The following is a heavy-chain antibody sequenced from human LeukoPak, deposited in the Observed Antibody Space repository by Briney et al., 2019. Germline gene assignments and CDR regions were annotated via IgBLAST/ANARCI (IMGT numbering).Heavy chain of an antibody. J-gene: IGHJ4*02. D-gene: IGHD6-13*01. CDR1: GGSISTTSSY. CDR2: IYYDGST. V-gene: IGHV4-39*01. Sequence: SETLSLTCTVSGGSISTTSSYWGWVRQPPGKGLEWIGSIYYDGSTHYNPSLKSRVTISVDTSKNQFSLKLSSVTAADTAVYYCARRGGTAAGNCFDYWGQGTLVTVSS. CDR3: ARRGGTAAGNCFDY.